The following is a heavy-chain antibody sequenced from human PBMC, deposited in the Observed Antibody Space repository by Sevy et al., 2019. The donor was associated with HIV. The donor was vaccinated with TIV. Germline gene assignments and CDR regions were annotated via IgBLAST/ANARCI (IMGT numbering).Heavy chain of an antibody. CDR1: GFTFSSNW. D-gene: IGHD2-21*01. CDR3: ARAQQVTMLVVIGGLYFDL. J-gene: IGHJ4*02. CDR2: VKQDMSEK. V-gene: IGHV3-7*01. Sequence: GGSLRLSCVASGFTFSSNWMTWVRQAPGKGLEWVANVKQDMSEKYYADSVKGRFTSARDNAKNSLYLQRNSLRAEDTAVYYCARAQQVTMLVVIGGLYFDLWGQGTLVTVSS.